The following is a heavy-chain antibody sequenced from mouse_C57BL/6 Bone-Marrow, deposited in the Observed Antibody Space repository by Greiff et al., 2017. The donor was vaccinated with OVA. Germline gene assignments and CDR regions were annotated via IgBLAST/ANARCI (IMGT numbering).Heavy chain of an antibody. V-gene: IGHV2-2*01. D-gene: IGHD2-2*01. Sequence: VQLQQSGPGLVQPSQCLSITCTVSGFSLTSYGVHWVRQSPGKGLEWLGVIWSGGSTDYNAAFISRLSISKDNSKSQVFFKMNSLQADDTAIYYCARKWEWFAWFAYWGQGTLVTVSA. CDR3: ARKWEWFAWFAY. J-gene: IGHJ3*01. CDR1: GFSLTSYG. CDR2: IWSGGST.